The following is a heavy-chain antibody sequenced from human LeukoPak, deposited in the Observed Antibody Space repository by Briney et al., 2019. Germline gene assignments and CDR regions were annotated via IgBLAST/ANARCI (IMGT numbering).Heavy chain of an antibody. D-gene: IGHD6-19*01. J-gene: IGHJ4*02. CDR1: GFTFSSYS. V-gene: IGHV3-21*01. CDR2: ISGSNSYI. CDR3: ARVQRGIAVALDY. Sequence: PGGSLRLSCAASGFTFSSYSMNWVRQAPGKGLEWVSSISGSNSYIYYADSVKGRFTISRDNVKNLLYLQMNSLRAEDTAVYYCARVQRGIAVALDYWGQGTLATVSS.